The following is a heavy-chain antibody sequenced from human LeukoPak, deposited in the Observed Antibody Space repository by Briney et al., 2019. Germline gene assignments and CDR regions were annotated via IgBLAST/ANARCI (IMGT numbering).Heavy chain of an antibody. Sequence: VASVKVSCKASGYTFTSYDINWVRQATGQGLEWMGWMDPNSGNAGFALKFQGRVTMTRNTPISTASMELSSLRSDDTAVYYYARGLLTQRDGYKTLYYWGQGSLVTVSS. D-gene: IGHD5-24*01. CDR2: MDPNSGNA. V-gene: IGHV1-8*01. J-gene: IGHJ4*02. CDR1: GYTFTSYD. CDR3: ARGLLTQRDGYKTLYY.